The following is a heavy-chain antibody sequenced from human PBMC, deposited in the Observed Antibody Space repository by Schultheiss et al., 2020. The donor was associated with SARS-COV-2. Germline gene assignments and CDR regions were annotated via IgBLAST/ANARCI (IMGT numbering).Heavy chain of an antibody. CDR1: GYTFIRHG. J-gene: IGHJ6*02. D-gene: IGHD5-24*01. CDR2: ISGDNGNT. V-gene: IGHV1-18*01. CDR3: ARDLIRDPYYYYGMDV. Sequence: ASVKVSCKASGYTFIRHGMSWVRQAPGQGLEWMGWISGDNGNTNYAQKLQGRVTMTTDTSTSTAYMELRSLRSDDTAVYYCARDLIRDPYYYYGMDVWGQGTTVTVSS.